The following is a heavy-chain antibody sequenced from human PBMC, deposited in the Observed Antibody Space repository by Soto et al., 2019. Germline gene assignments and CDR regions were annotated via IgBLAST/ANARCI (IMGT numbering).Heavy chain of an antibody. D-gene: IGHD3-22*01. CDR3: ARGGSGYTWFNEF. J-gene: IGHJ4*02. Sequence: QEQLVQSGAEVKKPGSSVKVSCKASGGLFSSFPISWVRQVPGQGLEWMGGFIPVFHTAYYTQRFQGRVTIAADEATNTAYMELSSLRSADTAIYYCARGGSGYTWFNEFWGQGTLVTVSS. CDR2: FIPVFHTA. V-gene: IGHV1-69*01. CDR1: GGLFSSFP.